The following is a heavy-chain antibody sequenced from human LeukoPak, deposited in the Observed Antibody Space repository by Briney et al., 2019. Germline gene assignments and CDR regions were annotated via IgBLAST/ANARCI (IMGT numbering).Heavy chain of an antibody. CDR2: ISGSGGST. V-gene: IGHV3-23*01. J-gene: IGHJ4*02. CDR1: GFTFSSYA. Sequence: GGSLRLSCAASGFTFSSYAVSWVRQAPGKGLEWVSAISGSGGSTYYADSVKGRFIISRDNSKNTLYLQMNSLRAEDTAVYYCAKRLGYCTNGVCQEFDYWGQGTLVTVSS. D-gene: IGHD2-8*01. CDR3: AKRLGYCTNGVCQEFDY.